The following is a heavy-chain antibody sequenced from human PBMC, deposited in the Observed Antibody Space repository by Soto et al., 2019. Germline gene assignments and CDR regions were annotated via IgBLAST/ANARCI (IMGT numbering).Heavy chain of an antibody. V-gene: IGHV1-69*02. Sequence: QVQLVQSGAEVKKPGSSVKVSCKDSGGTFSTYSMFWVRQAPGQGLEWMGRIIPMLGIRNYAQRVQDRVTITADKSTAPAHMELSSLRSEDTALYYCTIGSWSGEVFDIWGQGTMVTVSS. J-gene: IGHJ3*02. CDR2: IIPMLGIR. CDR1: GGTFSTYS. D-gene: IGHD2-21*01. CDR3: TIGSWSGEVFDI.